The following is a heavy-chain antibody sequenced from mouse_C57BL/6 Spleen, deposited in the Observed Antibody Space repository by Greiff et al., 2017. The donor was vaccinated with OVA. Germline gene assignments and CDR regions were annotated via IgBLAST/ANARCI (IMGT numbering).Heavy chain of an antibody. CDR2: IHPNSGST. CDR1: GYTFTSYW. V-gene: IGHV1-64*01. Sequence: VQLQQPGAELVKPGASVKLSCKASGYTFTSYWMHWVKQRPGQGLEWIGMIHPNSGSTNYNEKFKSKATLPVDKSSSPAYMQLSSLTSEDSAVYYCARTPLSTMGKGYWGQGTTLTVSS. D-gene: IGHD2-1*01. J-gene: IGHJ2*01. CDR3: ARTPLSTMGKGY.